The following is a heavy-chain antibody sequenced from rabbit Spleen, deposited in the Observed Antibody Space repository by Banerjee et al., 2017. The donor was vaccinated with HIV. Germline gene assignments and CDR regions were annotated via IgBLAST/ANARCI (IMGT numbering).Heavy chain of an antibody. D-gene: IGHD2-1*01. CDR3: ARDLVGVIGWNFCL. J-gene: IGHJ4*01. CDR2: INASTGKP. V-gene: IGHV1S45*01. Sequence: QEQLVESGGGLVQPEGSLTLTCKASGFSFSGRDVMCWVRQAPGKGLQWIACINASTGKPVYATWASGRFTISRTSSTTVTLRMTSLTAADRATYFCARDLVGVIGWNFCLWGPGTLVTVS. CDR1: GFSFSGRDV.